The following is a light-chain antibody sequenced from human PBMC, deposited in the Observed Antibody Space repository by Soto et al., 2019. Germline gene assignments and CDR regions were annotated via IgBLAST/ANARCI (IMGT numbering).Light chain of an antibody. CDR3: QQSYSTPIT. V-gene: IGKV1-39*01. CDR2: AAS. CDR1: QSISSY. Sequence: DIQMTQSPSSLSASVGDRVTXTCRASQSISSYLNWYQQKPGKAPKLLIYAASSLQSGVPSRFSGSGSGTDFTLTISSLQPEDFATYYCQQSYSTPITFGQGTRLEIK. J-gene: IGKJ5*01.